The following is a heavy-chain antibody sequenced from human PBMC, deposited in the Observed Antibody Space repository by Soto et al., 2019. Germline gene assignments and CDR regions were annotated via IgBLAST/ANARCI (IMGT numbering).Heavy chain of an antibody. Sequence: GGSLRLSCVASEFTFRSYEMNWVRQAPGKGLEWVSYISSSGTTIYYTDSVKGRFTISRDNAKKSLYLQMNSLRAEDTAVYYCVRFGGAAAGPGDYWGQGTLVTVSS. V-gene: IGHV3-48*03. D-gene: IGHD6-13*01. CDR2: ISSSGTTI. CDR3: VRFGGAAAGPGDY. J-gene: IGHJ4*02. CDR1: EFTFRSYE.